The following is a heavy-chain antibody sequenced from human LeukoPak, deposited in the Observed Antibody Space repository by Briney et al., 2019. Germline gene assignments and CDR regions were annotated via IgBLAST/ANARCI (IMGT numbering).Heavy chain of an antibody. V-gene: IGHV4-34*01. CDR3: ARGKTFLSTAARLNWFDP. Sequence: SETLSLTCAVYGGSFSGYYWSWIRQPPGKGLEWIGEINHSGSTNYNPSLKSRVTISVDTSKNQFSLKLSSVTAADTAVYYCARGKTFLSTAARLNWFDPWGQGTLVTVSS. CDR1: GGSFSGYY. CDR2: INHSGST. D-gene: IGHD6-6*01. J-gene: IGHJ5*02.